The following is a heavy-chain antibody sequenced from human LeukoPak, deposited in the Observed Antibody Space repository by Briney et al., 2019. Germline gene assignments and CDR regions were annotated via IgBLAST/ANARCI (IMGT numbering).Heavy chain of an antibody. Sequence: GGSLRLSCTASGFTFGDYAMTWVRQAPGKGLEWVGFIRSKAYGGTTEYAASVKGRFTISRDDSKSIAYLQMNSLRAEDTAVYYCAVGRYYYGSGEFDPWGQGTLVTVSS. CDR1: GFTFGDYA. J-gene: IGHJ5*02. CDR3: AVGRYYYGSGEFDP. D-gene: IGHD3-10*01. CDR2: IRSKAYGGTT. V-gene: IGHV3-49*04.